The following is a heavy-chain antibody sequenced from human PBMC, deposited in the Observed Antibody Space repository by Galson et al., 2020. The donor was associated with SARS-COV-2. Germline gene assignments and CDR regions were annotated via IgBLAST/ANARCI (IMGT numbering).Heavy chain of an antibody. CDR2: IYHSGNT. V-gene: IGHV4-38-2*02. Sequence: SETLSLTCTVSGYSISSGYYWGWIRQPPGKGLEWIGSIYHSGNTYYNPSLKSRVTISVDTSKNQFSLKLSSVTAADTAVYYCARDYYARGNFDYWGQGTLVTVSS. D-gene: IGHD3-22*01. CDR1: GYSISSGYY. CDR3: ARDYYARGNFDY. J-gene: IGHJ4*02.